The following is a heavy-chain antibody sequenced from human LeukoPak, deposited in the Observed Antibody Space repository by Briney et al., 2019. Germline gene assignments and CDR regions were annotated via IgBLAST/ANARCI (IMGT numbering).Heavy chain of an antibody. D-gene: IGHD1/OR15-1a*01. CDR2: IYYTGTT. CDR3: ARGALEQTYYFDY. Sequence: SETLSLTCTVSNGSISSFYWTWIRQPPGKGLEWIGYIYYTGTTDYNPSLKSRVTISVDTSKNQFSLKLSSVTAADTAVYYCARGALEQTYYFDYWGQGTLVTVSS. CDR1: NGSISSFY. V-gene: IGHV4-59*01. J-gene: IGHJ4*02.